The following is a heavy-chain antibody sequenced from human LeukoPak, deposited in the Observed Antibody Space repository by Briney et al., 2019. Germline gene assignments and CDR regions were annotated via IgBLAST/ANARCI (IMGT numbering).Heavy chain of an antibody. CDR1: GGSISSSSYY. V-gene: IGHV4-39*07. CDR3: ARDRGTWNDDGFDY. J-gene: IGHJ4*02. Sequence: SETLSLTCTVSGGSISSSSYYWGWIRQPPGKGLEWIGSIYYSGSTNYNPSLKSRVTMSVDTSKNQFSLKLSSVTAADTAVYYCARDRGTWNDDGFDYWGQGTLVTVSS. CDR2: IYYSGST. D-gene: IGHD1-1*01.